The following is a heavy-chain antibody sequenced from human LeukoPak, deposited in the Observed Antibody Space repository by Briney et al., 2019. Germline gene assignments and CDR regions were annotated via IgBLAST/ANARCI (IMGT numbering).Heavy chain of an antibody. J-gene: IGHJ6*03. V-gene: IGHV3-9*02. Sequence: GGSLRLSCAASGFTSDDYAMHWVRQAPGKGLEWVSGISWNSGSIGYADSVKGRFTISRDNAKNSLYLQMNSLRAEDTALYHCARGGNIYYYYYMDVWGKGTTVTISS. CDR3: ARGGNIYYYYYMDV. CDR1: GFTSDDYA. D-gene: IGHD5-18*01. CDR2: ISWNSGSI.